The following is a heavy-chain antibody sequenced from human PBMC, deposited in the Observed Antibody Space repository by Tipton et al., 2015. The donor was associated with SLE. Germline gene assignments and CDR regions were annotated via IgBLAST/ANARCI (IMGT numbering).Heavy chain of an antibody. J-gene: IGHJ4*02. V-gene: IGHV4-59*01. CDR3: ARGNHRWLPCPFDY. CDR2: IYHSGST. Sequence: LRLSCTVSSGSISSSYWSWIRQPPGKGLEWIGYIYHSGSTNYNPSLKSRVTISVDTSKNQFSLKLSSVTAADTAVYYCARGNHRWLPCPFDYWGQGTLVTVSS. D-gene: IGHD6-19*01. CDR1: SGSISSSY.